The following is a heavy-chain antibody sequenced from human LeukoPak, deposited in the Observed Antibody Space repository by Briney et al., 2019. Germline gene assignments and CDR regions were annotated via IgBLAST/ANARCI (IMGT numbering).Heavy chain of an antibody. D-gene: IGHD3-10*01. CDR1: GGTFSGYY. J-gene: IGHJ5*02. Sequence: SETLSLTCAVYGGTFSGYYWSWIRQPPGKGLEWIGEINHSGSTNYNPSLKSRVTISVDTSKNQFSLKLSSVTAADTAVYYSARARPRYYYGSGSYRRWFDPWGQGTLVTVSS. CDR3: ARARPRYYYGSGSYRRWFDP. CDR2: INHSGST. V-gene: IGHV4-34*01.